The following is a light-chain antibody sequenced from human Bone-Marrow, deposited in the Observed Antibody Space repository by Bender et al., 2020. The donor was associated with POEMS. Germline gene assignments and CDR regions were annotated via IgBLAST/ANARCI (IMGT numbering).Light chain of an antibody. CDR2: DVS. Sequence: QSALTQPASVSGSPGQSITISCTGTSSDVGGYNFVSWYQQLPGKAPKLMLCDVSNRPSGLSKRFSGCMSGNTASLLISGLQTEYASDYSCASYTSIRNFAFGGGTNLPVL. CDR3: ASYTSIRNFA. CDR1: SSDVGGYNF. J-gene: IGLJ2*01. V-gene: IGLV2-14*03.